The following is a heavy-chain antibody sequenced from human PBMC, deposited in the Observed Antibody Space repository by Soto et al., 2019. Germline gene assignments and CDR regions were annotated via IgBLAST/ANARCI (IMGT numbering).Heavy chain of an antibody. Sequence: PGGSLRLSCAASGFTFSSYGMHWVRQAPGKGLEWVAVISYDGSNKYYADSVKGRFTISRDNSKNTLYLQMNSLRAEDTAVYYCAKDTMVRGANQGYFDYWGQGTLVTVSS. J-gene: IGHJ4*02. CDR3: AKDTMVRGANQGYFDY. V-gene: IGHV3-30*18. D-gene: IGHD3-10*01. CDR2: ISYDGSNK. CDR1: GFTFSSYG.